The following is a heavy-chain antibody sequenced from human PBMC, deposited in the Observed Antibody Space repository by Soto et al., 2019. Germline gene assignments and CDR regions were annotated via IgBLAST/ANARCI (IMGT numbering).Heavy chain of an antibody. J-gene: IGHJ4*02. V-gene: IGHV3-23*01. CDR1: GFTFSSYA. CDR2: ISASGDST. CDR3: AKGGLYNSSWNEGY. Sequence: EVQLLESGGALVQPGGSLRLSCAASGFTFSSYAMSWVRQAPGKGLEWVSSISASGDSTHNADSVKGRFAISRANSKNTLELQLTSLPADDTAVYYCAKGGLYNSSWNEGYWGQGTLVSVSS. D-gene: IGHD6-13*01.